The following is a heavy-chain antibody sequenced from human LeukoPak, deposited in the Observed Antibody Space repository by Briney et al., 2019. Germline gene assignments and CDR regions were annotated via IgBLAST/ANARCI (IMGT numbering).Heavy chain of an antibody. J-gene: IGHJ4*02. D-gene: IGHD6-13*01. Sequence: GRSLRLSCAASGFTFRSHAMHWVRQAPGKGLEWVTVISDDGSNKYYADSVKGRFTISRDNSKNTLYLQMNSLRAEDTAVYYCAAGSSSWYGIDYWGQGTLVTVSS. CDR2: ISDDGSNK. V-gene: IGHV3-30*14. CDR3: AAGSSSWYGIDY. CDR1: GFTFRSHA.